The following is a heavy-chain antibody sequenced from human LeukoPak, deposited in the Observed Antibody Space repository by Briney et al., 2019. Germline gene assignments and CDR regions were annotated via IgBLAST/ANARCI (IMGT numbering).Heavy chain of an antibody. Sequence: PGGSLRLSCAASGFTFSSYGMHWVRQAPGKGLGWVAVISYDGSNKYYADSVKGRFTISRDNSKNTLYLQMNSLRAEDTAVCYCAKEPYCSSTSCIGEYFQRWGQGTLVTVSS. D-gene: IGHD2-2*01. J-gene: IGHJ1*01. CDR3: AKEPYCSSTSCIGEYFQR. CDR2: ISYDGSNK. V-gene: IGHV3-30*18. CDR1: GFTFSSYG.